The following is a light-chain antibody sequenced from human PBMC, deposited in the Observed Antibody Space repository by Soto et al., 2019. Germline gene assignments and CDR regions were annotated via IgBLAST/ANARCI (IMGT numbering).Light chain of an antibody. CDR2: AAS. V-gene: IGKV1-39*01. Sequence: DIQMTPSPSSLSASVGDRVTITCRASQSISSYLNWYQQKPGKAPKLLIYAASSLQSGVPSRFSGSGSGKDCTLTISRLQPEDFATYYCQQSYSTPRTFGPGTKVDIK. CDR3: QQSYSTPRT. CDR1: QSISSY. J-gene: IGKJ3*01.